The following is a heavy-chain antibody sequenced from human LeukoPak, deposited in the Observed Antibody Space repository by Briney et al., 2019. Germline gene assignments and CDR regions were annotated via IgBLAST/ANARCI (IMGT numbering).Heavy chain of an antibody. CDR2: VHLDGRT. D-gene: IGHD2-2*02. Sequence: SETLSLTCGVSGGSVINTNWWTWVRRPPGKGLEWIGEVHLDGRTNYNPSLKSRVTISADTFKNHFSLIVTSLTAADTAVYYCAAAPILRGEGGEHYKYGMDVWGQGTTVIVSS. J-gene: IGHJ6*02. V-gene: IGHV4-4*02. CDR1: GGSVINTNW. CDR3: AAAPILRGEGGEHYKYGMDV.